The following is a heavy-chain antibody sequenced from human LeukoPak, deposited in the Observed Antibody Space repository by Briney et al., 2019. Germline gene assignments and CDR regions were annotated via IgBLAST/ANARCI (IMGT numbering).Heavy chain of an antibody. CDR3: ARYYPSGGAIDY. CDR1: GGSISSGGYS. J-gene: IGHJ4*02. CDR2: IYHSGST. V-gene: IGHV4-30-2*01. Sequence: SETLSLTCAVSGGSISSGGYSWSWIRQPPGKGLEWIGYIYHSGSTYYNPSLKSRVTISVDRSKNQFSLKLSSVTAADTAVYYCARYYPSGGAIDYWGQGTLVTVSP. D-gene: IGHD1-26*01.